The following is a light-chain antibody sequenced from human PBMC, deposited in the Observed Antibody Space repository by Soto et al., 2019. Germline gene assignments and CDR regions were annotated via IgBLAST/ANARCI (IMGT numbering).Light chain of an antibody. CDR3: QQYNDRPPIT. Sequence: EVVLTHSPGTLSLSPWERATLSCWASQSVTNDYLAWYQQKHGQAPRLLIVGSFARATGIPARFSGSGSGSEFALNISGLQSEDFAVYYCQQYNDRPPITFGQGTRLEIK. CDR2: GSF. V-gene: IGKV3-15*01. J-gene: IGKJ5*01. CDR1: QSVTND.